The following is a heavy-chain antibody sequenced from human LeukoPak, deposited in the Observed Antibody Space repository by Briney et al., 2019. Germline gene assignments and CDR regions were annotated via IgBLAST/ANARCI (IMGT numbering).Heavy chain of an antibody. J-gene: IGHJ6*03. Sequence: RASVKVSCKASGYTFTSDDINWVRQATGQGLEWMGWMNPNSGNTGYAQKFQGRVTMTRNTSISTAYMELSSLRSEDTAVYYCARLLWFGELFWDYYYYMDVWGKGTTVTVSS. CDR2: MNPNSGNT. CDR1: GYTFTSDD. V-gene: IGHV1-8*01. CDR3: ARLLWFGELFWDYYYYMDV. D-gene: IGHD3-10*01.